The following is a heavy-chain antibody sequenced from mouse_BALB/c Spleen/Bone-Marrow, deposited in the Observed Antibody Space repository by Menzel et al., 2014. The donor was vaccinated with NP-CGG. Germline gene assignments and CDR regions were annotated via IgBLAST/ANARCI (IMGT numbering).Heavy chain of an antibody. V-gene: IGHV5-17*02. CDR2: ISSGSSNI. Sequence: VQLQQSGGGLVQPGGSRKLSCAASGFTFSSFGMHWVRQAPEKGLEWVAYISSGSSNIYYADTVKGRFTISRDNPKNTLFLQMTSLRSEDTAMYYCARAAITTVVAGYWGQGTTLTASS. J-gene: IGHJ2*01. CDR1: GFTFSSFG. D-gene: IGHD1-1*01. CDR3: ARAAITTVVAGY.